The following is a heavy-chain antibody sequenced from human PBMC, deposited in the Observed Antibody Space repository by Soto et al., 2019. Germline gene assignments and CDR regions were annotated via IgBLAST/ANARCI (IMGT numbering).Heavy chain of an antibody. Sequence: ASVKVSGKASGYTFTSYGISWVRQAPGQGLEWMGWISTYNGNTNYAQKLQGRVTMTTDTSTSTAYMELRSLRSDDTAVYYCAKSTIFGVVPSFDPWGQGTLVTVSS. CDR3: AKSTIFGVVPSFDP. CDR1: GYTFTSYG. V-gene: IGHV1-18*01. D-gene: IGHD3-3*01. J-gene: IGHJ5*02. CDR2: ISTYNGNT.